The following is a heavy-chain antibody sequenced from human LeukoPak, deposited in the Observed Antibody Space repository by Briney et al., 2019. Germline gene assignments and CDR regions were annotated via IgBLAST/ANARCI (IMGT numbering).Heavy chain of an antibody. CDR1: GGSISSYY. J-gene: IGHJ4*02. CDR2: IYYSGST. CDR3: AQGYRYGRFDY. D-gene: IGHD5-18*01. Sequence: PSETLSLTCTVSGGSISSYYWSWIRQPPGKGLEWIGYIYYSGSTNYNPSLKSRVTISVDTSKNQFSLKLSSVTAADTAVYYCAQGYRYGRFDYWGQGTLVTVSS. V-gene: IGHV4-59*01.